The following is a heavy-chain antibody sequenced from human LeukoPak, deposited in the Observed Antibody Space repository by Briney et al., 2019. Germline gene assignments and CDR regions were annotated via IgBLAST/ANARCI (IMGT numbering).Heavy chain of an antibody. CDR3: ARGLRIQLWLASPRFDY. V-gene: IGHV3-7*01. D-gene: IGHD5-18*01. J-gene: IGHJ4*02. Sequence: PGGSLRLSCAASGFTFSSYWMSWVRQAPGKGLEWVANIKQDGSEKYYVDSVKGRFTISRDNAKNSLYLQMNSLRAEDTAVYYCARGLRIQLWLASPRFDYWGQGTLVTVSS. CDR1: GFTFSSYW. CDR2: IKQDGSEK.